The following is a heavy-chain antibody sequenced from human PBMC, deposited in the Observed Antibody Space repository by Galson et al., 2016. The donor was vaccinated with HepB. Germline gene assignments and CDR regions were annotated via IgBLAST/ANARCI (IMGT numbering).Heavy chain of an antibody. J-gene: IGHJ4*02. Sequence: SLRLSCAASGFTFSTYWMNWVRQAPGKGLVWVSRINSDGSSTGFADSVKGRFTISRDNAKNTLYLQMNSLRAEDTAVYYCASSVRGSGSPPGGYWGQGILGTVSS. CDR1: GFTFSTYW. CDR3: ASSVRGSGSPPGGY. D-gene: IGHD3-10*01. CDR2: INSDGSST. V-gene: IGHV3-74*01.